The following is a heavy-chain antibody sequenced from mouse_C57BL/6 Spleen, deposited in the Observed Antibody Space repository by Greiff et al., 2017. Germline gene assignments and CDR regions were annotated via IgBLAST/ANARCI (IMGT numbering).Heavy chain of an antibody. V-gene: IGHV1-55*01. CDR1: GYTFTSYW. D-gene: IGHD2-1*01. CDR2: IYPGSGST. J-gene: IGHJ2*01. CDR3: ARSGGNYEEVDY. Sequence: QVQLQQSGAELVKPGASVKMSCKASGYTFTSYWITWVKQRPGQGLEWIGDIYPGSGSTNYNEKFKSKATLTVDTSSSTAYMQLSSLTSEDSAVYYCARSGGNYEEVDYWGQGTTLTVSS.